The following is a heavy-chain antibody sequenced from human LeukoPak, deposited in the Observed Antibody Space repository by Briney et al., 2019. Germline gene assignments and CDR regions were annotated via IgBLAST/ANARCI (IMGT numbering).Heavy chain of an antibody. CDR3: ARDQGGVGY. J-gene: IGHJ4*02. CDR1: GFTFSSYS. CDR2: IRSSSRTI. Sequence: PGGSLRLSCAASGFTFSSYSMNWVCQAPGKGLEWVSYIRSSSRTIYYADSVKGRFTISRDNAKNSLFLQMNSLRAEDTAVYYCARDQGGVGYWGQGTLVTVSS. D-gene: IGHD3-16*01. V-gene: IGHV3-48*01.